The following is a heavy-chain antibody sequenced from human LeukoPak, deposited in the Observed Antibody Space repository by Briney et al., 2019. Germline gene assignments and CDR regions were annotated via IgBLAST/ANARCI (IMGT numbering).Heavy chain of an antibody. CDR3: VKVTAAGFVDH. CDR2: IGRNSGGI. CDR1: RFTFDDYA. Sequence: GGSLRLSCAASRFTFDDYAMHWVRQAPGKGLEWVSGIGRNSGGIVYADSVKGRFTISRDNAKNSLYLQMNSLGAEDTALYYCVKVTAAGFVDHWGQGTLVTVSS. V-gene: IGHV3-9*01. J-gene: IGHJ4*02. D-gene: IGHD6-13*01.